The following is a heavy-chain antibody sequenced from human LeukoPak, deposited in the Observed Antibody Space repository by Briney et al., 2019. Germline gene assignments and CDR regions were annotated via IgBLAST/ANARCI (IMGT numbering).Heavy chain of an antibody. CDR2: ISAYNGNT. Sequence: ASVKVSCKASGYTFTSYGISWVRQAPGQGLEWMGWISAYNGNTNYAQKLQGRVTMTTDTSTSTAYMELRSLRSDDTAVYYCARGAGSGKGYGSSYGMDVWGQGTTVTVSS. V-gene: IGHV1-18*01. J-gene: IGHJ6*02. CDR3: ARGAGSGKGYGSSYGMDV. CDR1: GYTFTSYG. D-gene: IGHD3-10*01.